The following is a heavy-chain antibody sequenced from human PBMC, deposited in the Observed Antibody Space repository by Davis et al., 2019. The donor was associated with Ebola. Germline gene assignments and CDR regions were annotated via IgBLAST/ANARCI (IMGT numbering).Heavy chain of an antibody. CDR3: ASTGGHESSDY. D-gene: IGHD6-6*01. V-gene: IGHV3-43*02. CDR2: ISAFGDKT. Sequence: GESLKISCAASGFTFDDYAIHWVRQVPGKGLEWVALISAFGDKTDYADSVKGRFTISRDNSKNTLYLQMNSLRVEDTAVYYCASTGGHESSDYWGQGTLVTVSS. J-gene: IGHJ4*02. CDR1: GFTFDDYA.